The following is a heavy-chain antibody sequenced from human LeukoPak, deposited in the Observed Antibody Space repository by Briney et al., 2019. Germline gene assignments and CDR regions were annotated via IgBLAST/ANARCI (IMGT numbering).Heavy chain of an antibody. V-gene: IGHV4-34*01. CDR1: GGSFSGYY. CDR2: INHSGST. J-gene: IGHJ6*03. CDR3: ARGWGCSSTSCYTNYYYMDV. D-gene: IGHD2-2*02. Sequence: PSETLSLXCAVYGGSFSGYYWSWIRQPPGKGLEWIGEINHSGSTNYNPSLKSRVTISVDTSKNQFSLKLSSVTAADTAVYYCARGWGCSSTSCYTNYYYMDVWGKGTTVTVSS.